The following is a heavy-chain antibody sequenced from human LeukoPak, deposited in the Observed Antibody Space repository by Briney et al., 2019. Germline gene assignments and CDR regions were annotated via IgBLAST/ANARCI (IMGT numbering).Heavy chain of an antibody. V-gene: IGHV3-30*02. CDR1: GCTFSSYG. J-gene: IGHJ5*02. Sequence: GGSLRLSCAASGCTFSSYGMHWVRQAPGKGREWVAFIRYDGSNKYYADSVKGRFTISRDKSKNTLYLQMNSLRAEDTAVYYCAKDRLSDSSSWFDPWGQGTLVTVSS. CDR2: IRYDGSNK. CDR3: AKDRLSDSSSWFDP. D-gene: IGHD6-13*01.